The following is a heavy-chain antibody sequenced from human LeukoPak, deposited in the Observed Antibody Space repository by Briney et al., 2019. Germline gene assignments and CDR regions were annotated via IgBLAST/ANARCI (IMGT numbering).Heavy chain of an antibody. D-gene: IGHD3-10*01. CDR3: AKDGYYYGSGSSPPNY. Sequence: GGSLRLSCAASGFTFDDYAMHWVRQAPGKGLEWVSGISWNSGSIGYADSVKGRFTISRDNAKNSLYLQMNSLRAEDTALYYCAKDGYYYGSGSSPPNYWGQGTLVTVSS. V-gene: IGHV3-9*01. CDR1: GFTFDDYA. J-gene: IGHJ4*02. CDR2: ISWNSGSI.